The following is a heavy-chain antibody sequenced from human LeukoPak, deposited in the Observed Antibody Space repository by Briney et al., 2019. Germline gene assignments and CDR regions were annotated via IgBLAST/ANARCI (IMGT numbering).Heavy chain of an antibody. CDR3: ARGRGWFDP. Sequence: GGSLRLSCVASGFTFSSYWMSWVRQAPGKGLEGVAKIKQDGSEKDYVDSVKGRFTISRDNAKNSLYLQMNSLRAEDTAVYYCARGRGWFDPWGQGTLVAVAS. CDR2: IKQDGSEK. CDR1: GFTFSSYW. J-gene: IGHJ5*02. V-gene: IGHV3-7*01.